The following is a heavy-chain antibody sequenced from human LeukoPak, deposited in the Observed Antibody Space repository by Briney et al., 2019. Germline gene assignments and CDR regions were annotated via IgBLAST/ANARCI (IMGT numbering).Heavy chain of an antibody. CDR3: AKGKTVAGVLEY. J-gene: IGHJ4*02. V-gene: IGHV3-23*01. Sequence: GGSLRLSCAASGFNFNYYGMSWVRQAPGRGLEWVSAISTRGNTNYTDSGKSRFTISRDITENTLYLQMNTLRVDDTAVYYCAKGKTVAGVLEYWGLGALVTVSS. D-gene: IGHD6-19*01. CDR2: ISTRGNT. CDR1: GFNFNYYG.